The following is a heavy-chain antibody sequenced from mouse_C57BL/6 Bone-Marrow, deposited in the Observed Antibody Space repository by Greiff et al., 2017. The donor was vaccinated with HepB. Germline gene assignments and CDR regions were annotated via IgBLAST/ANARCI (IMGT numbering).Heavy chain of an antibody. Sequence: QVTLKESGAELVRPGASVTLSCKASGYTFTDYEMHWVKQTPVHGLEWIGAIDPETGGTAYNQKFKGKAILTADKSSSTAYMELRSLTSEDSAVYYCTRLDYGKGFAYWGQGTLVTVSA. CDR1: GYTFTDYE. J-gene: IGHJ3*01. V-gene: IGHV1-15*01. D-gene: IGHD2-1*01. CDR2: IDPETGGT. CDR3: TRLDYGKGFAY.